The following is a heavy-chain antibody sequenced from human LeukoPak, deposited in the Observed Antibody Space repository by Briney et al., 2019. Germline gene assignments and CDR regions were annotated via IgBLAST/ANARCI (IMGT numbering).Heavy chain of an antibody. V-gene: IGHV3-23*01. D-gene: IGHD2-2*01. Sequence: GGSLRLSCAASGFTFSSYVMSWVRQAPGKGLEWVSSISGGGGSTYYADSVKGWFTISRDNSKNTLYLQMNSLRAEDTAVYYCAKGSCSSSSCYVMYFLHWGQGTLVTVSS. CDR3: AKGSCSSSSCYVMYFLH. J-gene: IGHJ1*01. CDR2: ISGGGGST. CDR1: GFTFSSYV.